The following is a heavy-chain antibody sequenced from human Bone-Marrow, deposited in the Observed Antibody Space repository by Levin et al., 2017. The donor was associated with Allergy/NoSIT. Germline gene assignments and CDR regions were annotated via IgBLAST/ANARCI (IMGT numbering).Heavy chain of an antibody. V-gene: IGHV3-48*03. Sequence: SCAASGFTFSSYEMNWVRQAPGKGLEWISYISGSGSTIYYADSVKGRFTISRDNAKNSLYLQISSLRAEDTAVYYCARARQWLLYWGQGTLVTVSS. D-gene: IGHD5-12*01. J-gene: IGHJ4*02. CDR1: GFTFSSYE. CDR2: ISGSGSTI. CDR3: ARARQWLLY.